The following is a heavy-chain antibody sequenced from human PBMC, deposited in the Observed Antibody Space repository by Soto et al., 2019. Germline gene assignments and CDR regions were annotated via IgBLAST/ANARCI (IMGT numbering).Heavy chain of an antibody. J-gene: IGHJ6*02. Sequence: PGGSLRLSXEVSGFIFSEYEFNWVRQAPGKGLEWVSYIGKNGRDIYDADSVKGRFTISRDDDKSTLYLEMNSLRAEDTAVSYCARDHLQYHYYYGMDVWGQGTTVTVSS. D-gene: IGHD4-4*01. CDR3: ARDHLQYHYYYGMDV. V-gene: IGHV3-48*03. CDR2: IGKNGRDI. CDR1: GFIFSEYE.